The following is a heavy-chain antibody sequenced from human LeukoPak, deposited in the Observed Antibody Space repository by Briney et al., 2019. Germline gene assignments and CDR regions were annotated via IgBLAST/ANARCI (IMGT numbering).Heavy chain of an antibody. Sequence: SETLSLTCTVSGGSISSYYWSWIRQPPGKGLEWIGYIYYSGSTNYNPSLKSRVTISVDTSKNQFSLRLNSVTAADTAMYYCARWAYSNGFYYFDYWGQGALVTVSS. CDR1: GGSISSYY. J-gene: IGHJ4*02. V-gene: IGHV4-59*01. CDR2: IYYSGST. D-gene: IGHD6-19*01. CDR3: ARWAYSNGFYYFDY.